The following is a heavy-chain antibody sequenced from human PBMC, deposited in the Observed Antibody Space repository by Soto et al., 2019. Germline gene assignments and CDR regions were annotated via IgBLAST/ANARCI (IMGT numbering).Heavy chain of an antibody. CDR2: ISSTGSTI. CDR1: GFTFSSYS. Sequence: GGSLRLSCAASGFTFSSYSMNWVRQAPGKGLEWVSYISSTGSTIFYADSVKGRFTISRDNAKNSLYLQMNSLRAEDTAVYYCARDWDTAYPSTDDMDVWGQGTTVTVSS. D-gene: IGHD5-18*01. J-gene: IGHJ6*02. CDR3: ARDWDTAYPSTDDMDV. V-gene: IGHV3-48*04.